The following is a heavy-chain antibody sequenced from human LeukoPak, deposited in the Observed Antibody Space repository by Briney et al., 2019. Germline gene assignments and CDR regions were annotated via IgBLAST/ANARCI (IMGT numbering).Heavy chain of an antibody. CDR1: GGSISNYH. J-gene: IGHJ4*02. CDR3: ARAGQFISARPITFDY. CDR2: IYYGGST. Sequence: SETLSLTCSVSGGSISNYHWCWTRQPPGKGLGWIGYIYYGGSTNSNPSLKSRVTISLDTYKNQFSLKLSSVTAADTAVYYCARAGQFISARPITFDYWGQGALVTVSS. V-gene: IGHV4-59*01. D-gene: IGHD6-6*01.